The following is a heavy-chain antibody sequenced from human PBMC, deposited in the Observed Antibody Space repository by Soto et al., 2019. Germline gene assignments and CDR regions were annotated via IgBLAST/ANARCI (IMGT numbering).Heavy chain of an antibody. Sequence: QVQLVQSGAEVKKPRASVKASCKASGYTFSSYDINWVRQATGQGLEWMGWMNPSSGHAGYAQKFQGRVTMTRDTAISTAYLELISLKSEDTAVYFCARGRVVKLVRVWGQGTLVTVSS. V-gene: IGHV1-8*01. D-gene: IGHD3-10*01. CDR2: MNPSSGHA. CDR1: GYTFSSYD. J-gene: IGHJ4*02. CDR3: ARGRVVKLVRV.